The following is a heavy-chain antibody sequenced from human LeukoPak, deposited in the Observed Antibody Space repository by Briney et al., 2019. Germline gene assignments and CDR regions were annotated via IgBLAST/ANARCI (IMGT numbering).Heavy chain of an antibody. J-gene: IGHJ6*03. Sequence: ASVKVSCKASGYTFTSYYMHWVRQAPGQGLEWMGIINPSGGSTSYAQKFQGRVTITADESTSTAYMELSSLRSEDTAVYYCARGYYDILTGPRSYYYMDVWGKGTTVTISS. V-gene: IGHV1-46*01. CDR2: INPSGGST. D-gene: IGHD3-9*01. CDR1: GYTFTSYY. CDR3: ARGYYDILTGPRSYYYMDV.